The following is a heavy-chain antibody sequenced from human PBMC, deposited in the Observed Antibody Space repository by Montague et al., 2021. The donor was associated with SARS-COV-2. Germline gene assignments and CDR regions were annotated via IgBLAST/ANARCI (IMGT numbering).Heavy chain of an antibody. CDR2: IYYSGSA. CDR1: GDSINNSRYY. V-gene: IGHV4-39*01. CDR3: ARLELTRGVSIRGAFHI. D-gene: IGHD3-10*01. Sequence: SETLSLTCSVSGDSINNSRYYWGRIRQPPGKGLEWIGTIYYSGSAYYNLALKSRVTISVDTSKDQFTLKLNSATATDTAVYYYARLELTRGVSIRGAFHIWGQGTKVTVSS. J-gene: IGHJ3*02.